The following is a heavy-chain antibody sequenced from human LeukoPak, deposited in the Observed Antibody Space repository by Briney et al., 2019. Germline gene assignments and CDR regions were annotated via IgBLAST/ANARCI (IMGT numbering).Heavy chain of an antibody. CDR3: ARQIQLWSKSGIDY. D-gene: IGHD5-18*01. Sequence: SETLSLTCTVSGGSISTTSSYWGWVRLPPGKGLEWIGEINHSGSTNYNPSLKSRVTISVDTSKNQFSLKLSSVTAADTAVYYCARQIQLWSKSGIDYWGQGTLVTVSS. V-gene: IGHV4-39*01. CDR2: INHSGST. CDR1: GGSISTTSSY. J-gene: IGHJ4*02.